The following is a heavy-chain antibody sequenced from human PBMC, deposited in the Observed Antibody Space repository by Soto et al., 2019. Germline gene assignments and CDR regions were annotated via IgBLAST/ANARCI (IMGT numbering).Heavy chain of an antibody. V-gene: IGHV3-21*01. CDR1: VITFSTYT. Sequence: RGALLVSCAASVITFSTYTMNWVGQAPGKGLEWVSFISSSSTYIYYADSVKGRFTISRDNAKNSLYLQMNSLRADDTAVYYCASDRGRGIVATITSYSDYWGQGTLVTVSS. D-gene: IGHD5-12*01. CDR2: ISSSSTYI. CDR3: ASDRGRGIVATITSYSDY. J-gene: IGHJ4*02.